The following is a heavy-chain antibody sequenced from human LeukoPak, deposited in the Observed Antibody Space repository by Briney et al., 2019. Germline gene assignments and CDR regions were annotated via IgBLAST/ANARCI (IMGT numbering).Heavy chain of an antibody. CDR2: IRYDGSDK. CDR3: AKDINVIPAAIGGFQH. Sequence: GGSLRLSCAASGFTFSNYGMHWVRQAPGKGLEWVAFIRYDGSDKYYADSVKGRLTISRDNSKNTLYLQVNSLRAEDTAVYYCAKDINVIPAAIGGFQHWGQGTLVTVSS. J-gene: IGHJ1*01. CDR1: GFTFSNYG. D-gene: IGHD2-2*02. V-gene: IGHV3-30*02.